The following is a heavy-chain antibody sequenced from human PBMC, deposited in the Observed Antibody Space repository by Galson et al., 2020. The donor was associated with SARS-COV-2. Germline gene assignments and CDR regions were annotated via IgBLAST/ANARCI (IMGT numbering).Heavy chain of an antibody. J-gene: IGHJ6*03. V-gene: IGHV4-39*01. Sequence: SETLSLTCTVSGGSISSTNYYWGWIRQSPGKGLEWIGSIYYTGSTHYSPSLKSRVTISVDTSKNQFSLKLTSVTAADTSVYYCASMYDFWSGYDIADYYYMDVGGKGTTVTVSS. D-gene: IGHD3-3*01. CDR1: GGSISSTNYY. CDR3: ASMYDFWSGYDIADYYYMDV. CDR2: IYYTGST.